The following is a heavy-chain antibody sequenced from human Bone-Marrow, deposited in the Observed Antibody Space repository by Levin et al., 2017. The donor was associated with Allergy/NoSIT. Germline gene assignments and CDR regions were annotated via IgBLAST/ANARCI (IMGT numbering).Heavy chain of an antibody. J-gene: IGHJ6*02. V-gene: IGHV1-8*01. Sequence: GESLKISCKASGYTFTSYDINWVRQATGQGLEWMGWMNPNSGNTGYAQKFQGRVTMTRNTSISTAYMELSSLRSEDTAVYYCARVLSYYDFWSGRLSPNVPVYYYGMDVWGQGTTVTVSS. CDR2: MNPNSGNT. D-gene: IGHD3-3*01. CDR3: ARVLSYYDFWSGRLSPNVPVYYYGMDV. CDR1: GYTFTSYD.